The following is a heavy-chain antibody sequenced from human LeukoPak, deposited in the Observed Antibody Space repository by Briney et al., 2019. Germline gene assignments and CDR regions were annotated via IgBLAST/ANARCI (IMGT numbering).Heavy chain of an antibody. CDR3: ARGKQLASGYYYYGMDV. D-gene: IGHD6-13*01. CDR2: INPNSGGT. V-gene: IGHV1-2*02. J-gene: IGHJ6*02. CDR1: GYTFTGYY. Sequence: GASVKVSCKASGYTFTGYYMHWVRQAPGQGLEWMGWINPNSGGTNYAQKFQGRVTMTRGTSISTAYMELSRLRSDDTAVYYCARGKQLASGYYYYGMDVWGQGTTVTVSS.